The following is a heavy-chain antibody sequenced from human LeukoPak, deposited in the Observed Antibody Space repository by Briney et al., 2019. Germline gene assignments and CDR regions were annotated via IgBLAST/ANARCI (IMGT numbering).Heavy chain of an antibody. Sequence: ASVKVSCKASGGTFSSYAISWVRQAPGQGLEWMGWISAYNGNTNYAQKLQGRVTMTTDTSTSTAYMELRSLRSDDTAVYYCARDLLAKPTVVRGVIDFDYWGQGTLVTVSS. V-gene: IGHV1-18*01. J-gene: IGHJ4*02. CDR3: ARDLLAKPTVVRGVIDFDY. CDR2: ISAYNGNT. CDR1: GGTFSSYA. D-gene: IGHD3-10*01.